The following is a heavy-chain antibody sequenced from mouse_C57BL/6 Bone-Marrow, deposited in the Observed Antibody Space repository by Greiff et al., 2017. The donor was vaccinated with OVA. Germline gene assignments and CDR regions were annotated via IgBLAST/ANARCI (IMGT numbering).Heavy chain of an antibody. Sequence: VKLQESGPGLVAPSQSLSITCTVSGFSLTSYAISWVRQPPGKGLEWLGVIWTGGGTNYNSALKSRLSISKDNSKSQVVLKMNRLQTDDTARDYCARSYYGSSLFAYWGQGTLVTVSA. CDR3: ARSYYGSSLFAY. CDR1: GFSLTSYA. CDR2: IWTGGGT. D-gene: IGHD1-1*01. V-gene: IGHV2-9-1*01. J-gene: IGHJ3*01.